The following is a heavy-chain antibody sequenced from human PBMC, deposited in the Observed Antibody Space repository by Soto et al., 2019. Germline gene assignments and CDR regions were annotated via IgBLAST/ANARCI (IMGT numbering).Heavy chain of an antibody. CDR1: GFTFSSYA. CDR3: AKDGAVTGDWYFDL. V-gene: IGHV3-23*01. Sequence: EVQLLESGGGLVQPGGSLRLSCAASGFTFSSYAMSWVRQAPGKGLEWVSATSGGGGSTYYADSVQGRFTVFRENSQNTLCLQMNSLRAEDTAVYYCAKDGAVTGDWYFDLWGRGTLVTVSS. CDR2: TSGGGGST. J-gene: IGHJ2*01. D-gene: IGHD6-19*01.